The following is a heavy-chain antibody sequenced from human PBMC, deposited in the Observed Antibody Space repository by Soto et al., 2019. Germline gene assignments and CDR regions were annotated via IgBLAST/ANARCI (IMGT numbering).Heavy chain of an antibody. J-gene: IGHJ6*02. CDR1: GFTFSSYG. V-gene: IGHV3-30*18. CDR2: IPYDGSNK. D-gene: IGHD6-6*01. Sequence: PGGSLRLSCAASGFTFSSYGMHWVRQAPGKGLEWVAVIPYDGSNKYYADSVKGRFTISRDNSKNTLYLQMNSLRAEDTAVYYCAKDREAARGYYYYGMDVWGQGTTVTVSS. CDR3: AKDREAARGYYYYGMDV.